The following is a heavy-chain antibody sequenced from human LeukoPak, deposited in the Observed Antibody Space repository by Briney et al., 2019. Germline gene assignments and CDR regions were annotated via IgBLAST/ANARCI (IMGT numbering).Heavy chain of an antibody. CDR2: FDPEDGGT. CDR3: VTVGLFGDPYYFYMDV. Sequence: ASVKVSCKVSGSTLTDLSVQWVRQAPGGGLEWLGGFDPEDGGTLYTEKFKGRLTMTEDTSTDTAYMELTSLRSDDTAVYYCVTVGLFGDPYYFYMDVWGEGTTVTVSS. V-gene: IGHV1-24*01. J-gene: IGHJ6*03. D-gene: IGHD3-3*01. CDR1: GSTLTDLS.